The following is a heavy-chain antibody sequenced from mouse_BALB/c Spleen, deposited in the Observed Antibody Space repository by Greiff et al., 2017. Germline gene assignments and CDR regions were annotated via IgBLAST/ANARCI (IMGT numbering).Heavy chain of an antibody. J-gene: IGHJ3*01. Sequence: EVKLMESGGDLVKPGGSLKLSCAASGFTFSSYGMSWVRQTPDKRLEWVATISSGGSYTYYPDSVKGRFTISRDNAKNTLYLQMSSLKSEDTAMYYCARRSYPGYRGQGTLVTVSA. V-gene: IGHV5-6*02. CDR2: ISSGGSYT. D-gene: IGHD1-1*01. CDR1: GFTFSSYG. CDR3: ARRSYPGY.